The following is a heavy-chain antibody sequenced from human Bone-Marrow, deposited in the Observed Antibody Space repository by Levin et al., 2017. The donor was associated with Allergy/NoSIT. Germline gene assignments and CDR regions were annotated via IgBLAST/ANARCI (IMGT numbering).Heavy chain of an antibody. Sequence: SETLSLTCAVYGGSFTDYYWSWIRQAPGKGLEWLGEINHSGSTTYNPSFKSRVTISVDTSKNQFSLNLRSVTAADTAVYYCARGFSHWGQGTLVTVSS. J-gene: IGHJ4*02. CDR2: INHSGST. CDR3: ARGFSH. CDR1: GGSFTDYY. V-gene: IGHV4-34*01.